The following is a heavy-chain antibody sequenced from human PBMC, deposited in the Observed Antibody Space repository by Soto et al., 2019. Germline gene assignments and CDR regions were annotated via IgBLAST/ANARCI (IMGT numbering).Heavy chain of an antibody. Sequence: QVQLVQSGAEVKKPGSSVKVSCKASGGTFSSYAISWVRQAPGQGLEWMGGIIPIFGTANYAQKFQGGVTITADESTSTAYMELSSLRSEDTAVYYCARGNDVVLMVYATSYYYGMDVWGQGTTVTVSS. CDR1: GGTFSSYA. V-gene: IGHV1-69*01. D-gene: IGHD2-8*01. J-gene: IGHJ6*02. CDR3: ARGNDVVLMVYATSYYYGMDV. CDR2: IIPIFGTA.